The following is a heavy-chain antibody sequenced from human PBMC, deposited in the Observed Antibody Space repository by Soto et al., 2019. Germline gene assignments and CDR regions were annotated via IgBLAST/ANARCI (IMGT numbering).Heavy chain of an antibody. CDR3: AAIVVPAAIDNYYYGMDV. J-gene: IGHJ6*02. CDR2: ISAYNGNT. CDR1: GYTFTSYG. Sequence: ASVKVSCKASGYTFTSYGISWARQAPGQGLEWMGWISAYNGNTNYAQKLQGRVTMTTDTSTSTAYMELRSLRSDDTAVYYCAAIVVPAAIDNYYYGMDVWGQGTTVTVSS. V-gene: IGHV1-18*04. D-gene: IGHD2-2*01.